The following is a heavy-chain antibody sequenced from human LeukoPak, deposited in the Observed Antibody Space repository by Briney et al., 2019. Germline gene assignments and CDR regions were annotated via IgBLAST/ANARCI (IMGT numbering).Heavy chain of an antibody. V-gene: IGHV4-38-2*02. D-gene: IGHD3-10*01. J-gene: IGHJ3*02. Sequence: SETLSLTCTVSGYSISSGYYWGWIRQPPGKGLEWIGEINHSGSTNYNPSLKSRVTISVDTSKNQFSLKLSSVTAADTAVYYCATAPMVRGVLHYHAFDIWGQGTMVTVSS. CDR2: INHSGST. CDR1: GYSISSGYY. CDR3: ATAPMVRGVLHYHAFDI.